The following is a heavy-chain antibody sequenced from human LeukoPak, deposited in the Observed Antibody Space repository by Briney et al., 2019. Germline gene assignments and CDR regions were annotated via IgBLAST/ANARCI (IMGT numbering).Heavy chain of an antibody. CDR1: GFTFSNYG. CDR3: ARLADYGNYGPREYLDF. D-gene: IGHD4-11*01. Sequence: GGSLRLACAASGFTFSNYGMNWVRQAPGKGLEWVSSISSSSSSIYYADSLKGRFTISRDNAKTSLYLQMNSLRAEDTAVYYCARLADYGNYGPREYLDFWGQGALVTVSS. V-gene: IGHV3-21*01. J-gene: IGHJ4*02. CDR2: ISSSSSSI.